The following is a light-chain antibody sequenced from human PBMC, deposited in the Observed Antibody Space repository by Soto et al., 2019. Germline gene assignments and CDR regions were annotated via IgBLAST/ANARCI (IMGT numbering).Light chain of an antibody. CDR3: AAWDDSLNGQVV. V-gene: IGLV1-44*01. J-gene: IGLJ2*01. CDR2: DNN. Sequence: QSVLTQPPSASGAPGQRVTISCSGGSSNIGSNTVSWYQQLPGTAPKLLIYDNNQRPSGVPARFSGSKSGTSASLAISGLQSEDEADYYFAAWDDSLNGQVVFGGGTKLTVL. CDR1: SSNIGSNT.